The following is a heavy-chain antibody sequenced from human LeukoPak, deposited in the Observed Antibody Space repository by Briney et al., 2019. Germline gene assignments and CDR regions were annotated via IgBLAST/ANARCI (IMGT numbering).Heavy chain of an antibody. J-gene: IGHJ3*02. Sequence: SVKVSCKASGGTFISYAISWVRQAPGQGLEWMGRIIPILGIANYAQKFQGRVTITAGKSTSTAYMELSSLRSEDTAVYYCARDLHYDNDAFDIWGQGTMVTVSS. V-gene: IGHV1-69*04. D-gene: IGHD3-22*01. CDR1: GGTFISYA. CDR3: ARDLHYDNDAFDI. CDR2: IIPILGIA.